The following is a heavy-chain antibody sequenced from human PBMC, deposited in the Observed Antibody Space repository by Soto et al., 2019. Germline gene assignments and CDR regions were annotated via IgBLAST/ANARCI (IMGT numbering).Heavy chain of an antibody. J-gene: IGHJ4*02. CDR1: GGSFSGYY. D-gene: IGHD3-10*01. CDR3: ARGRVLLWFGAHFDY. Sequence: SETLSLTCAVYGGSFSGYYWSWIRQPPGKGLEWIGEINHSGSTNYNPSLKSRVTISVDTSKNQFSLKLSSVTAADTAVYYCARGRVLLWFGAHFDYWGQGTLVTV. CDR2: INHSGST. V-gene: IGHV4-34*01.